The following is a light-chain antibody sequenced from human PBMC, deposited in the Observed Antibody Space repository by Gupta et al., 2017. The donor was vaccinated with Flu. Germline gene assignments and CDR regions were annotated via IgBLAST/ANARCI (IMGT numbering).Light chain of an antibody. V-gene: IGKV3-20*01. CDR1: QSVSGSY. Sequence: EIVLTQSPGTLFLSPGERATLSCRASQSVSGSYLTWYQQKPGQAPRVLIYGASSRATGIPDRFSGSGSGTDFTLTISRLEPEDFAVYYCQQYGSSPYTFGQGTKLEIK. CDR2: GAS. CDR3: QQYGSSPYT. J-gene: IGKJ2*01.